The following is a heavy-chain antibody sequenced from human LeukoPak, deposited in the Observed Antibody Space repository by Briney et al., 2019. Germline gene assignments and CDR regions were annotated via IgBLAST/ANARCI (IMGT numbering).Heavy chain of an antibody. V-gene: IGHV3-30*03. J-gene: IGHJ6*02. CDR2: ISYDGSNK. D-gene: IGHD3-16*01. CDR1: GFTFSSYG. CDR3: ARGGGLDV. Sequence: PGGSLRLSCAASGFTFSSYGMHWVRQAPGKGLEWVAVISYDGSNKYYADSVKGRFTISRDNSKNTLYLQMNSLRAEDTAVYFCARGGGLDVWGQGATVTVSS.